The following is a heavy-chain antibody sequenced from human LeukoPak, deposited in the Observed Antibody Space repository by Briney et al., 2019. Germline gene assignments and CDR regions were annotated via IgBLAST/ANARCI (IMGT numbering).Heavy chain of an antibody. Sequence: SETLSLTCTVSGGSISSYSWSWIRQPPGKGLEWIGYIYYSGGTNYNPSLKSRVTISVDTSKNQFSLKLSSVTAADTAVYYCARDLGAARPGIDAFDIWGQGTMVTVSS. CDR3: ARDLGAARPGIDAFDI. CDR1: GGSISSYS. D-gene: IGHD6-6*01. CDR2: IYYSGGT. V-gene: IGHV4-59*01. J-gene: IGHJ3*02.